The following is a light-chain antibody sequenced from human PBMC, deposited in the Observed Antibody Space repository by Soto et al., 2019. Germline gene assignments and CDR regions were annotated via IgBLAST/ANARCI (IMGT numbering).Light chain of an antibody. V-gene: IGKV3-15*01. CDR3: QQYNNWWT. CDR1: RSVSSN. CDR2: GAS. Sequence: EIVMTQSPATLSVSPGEKATLSCRASRSVSSNLAWYQQKLGQAPRLLIYGASTRATGIPARFSGSGSGTEFTLTISSLQSEDFAVYYCQQYNNWWTFGQGTKVEIK. J-gene: IGKJ1*01.